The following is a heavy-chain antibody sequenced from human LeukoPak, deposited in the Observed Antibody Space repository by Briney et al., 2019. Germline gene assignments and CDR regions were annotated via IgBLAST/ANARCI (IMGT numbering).Heavy chain of an antibody. J-gene: IGHJ4*01. CDR2: IYDSGST. CDR1: GGSISSQY. Sequence: SETLSLTCTVSGGSISSQYCSWIRQPPGKGLEWIGYIYDSGSTSYNPSLKSRVTISVDTSKNQFSLKLSSVTAADTAVYYCATSGSRTTIAYWGQGTLVTVSS. D-gene: IGHD1-1*01. V-gene: IGHV4-59*11. CDR3: ATSGSRTTIAY.